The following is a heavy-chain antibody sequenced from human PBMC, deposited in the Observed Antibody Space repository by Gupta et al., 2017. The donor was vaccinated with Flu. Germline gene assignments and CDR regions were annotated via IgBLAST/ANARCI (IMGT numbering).Heavy chain of an antibody. CDR2: ISYDGSNK. Sequence: QVQLVESGGGVVQPGRSLRLSCAASGFTFSTYAMHWVRQTPGKGLEWVAVISYDGSNKYYADSVRGRFTISRDNSKNSLYLQINSLSAEDTAVYYCARGAPIFGVFVTSSYEDYWGQGTLVTVSS. D-gene: IGHD3-3*01. V-gene: IGHV3-30-3*01. CDR1: GFTFSTYA. CDR3: ARGAPIFGVFVTSSYEDY. J-gene: IGHJ4*02.